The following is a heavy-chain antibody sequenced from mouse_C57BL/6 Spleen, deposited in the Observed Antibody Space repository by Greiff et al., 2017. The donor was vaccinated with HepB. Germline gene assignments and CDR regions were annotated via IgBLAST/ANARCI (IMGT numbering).Heavy chain of an antibody. V-gene: IGHV1-26*01. J-gene: IGHJ2*01. D-gene: IGHD2-2*01. Sequence: EVKLQQSGPELVKPGASVKISCKASGYTFTDYYMNWVKQSHGKSLEWIGDINPNNGGTSYNQKFKGKATLTVDKSSSTAYMELRSLTSEDSAVYYCARSGLWFPDYWGQGTTLTVSS. CDR1: GYTFTDYY. CDR2: INPNNGGT. CDR3: ARSGLWFPDY.